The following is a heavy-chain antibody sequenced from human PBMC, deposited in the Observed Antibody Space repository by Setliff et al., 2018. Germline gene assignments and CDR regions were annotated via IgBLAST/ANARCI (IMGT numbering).Heavy chain of an antibody. CDR1: GFSFSFYS. CDR3: ARDGYPGTS. J-gene: IGHJ5*02. D-gene: IGHD2-2*03. CDR2: ISSGTTT. V-gene: IGHV3-48*04. Sequence: GGSLRLSCEASGFSFSFYSMNWVRQAPGKGLEWISYISSGTTTFYTDSVKGRFAISRDNARNSLYLQMNSLRVEDTAVYYCARDGYPGTSWGQGTLVTVSS.